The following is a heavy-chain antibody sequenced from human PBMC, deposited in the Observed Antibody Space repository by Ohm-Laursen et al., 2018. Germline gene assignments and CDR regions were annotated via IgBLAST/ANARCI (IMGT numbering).Heavy chain of an antibody. D-gene: IGHD3-10*01. V-gene: IGHV3-15*01. Sequence: SLRLSCAASGFTFSNYWMRWVRQAPGKGLEWVGRIKSKPDGVTTDYTAPVKGRFTISRDDSKSTLYLQMNSLKTEDTAVYYCGTAWRSGRFDPWGQGTPVTVSS. CDR3: GTAWRSGRFDP. CDR2: IKSKPDGVTT. CDR1: GFTFSNYW. J-gene: IGHJ5*02.